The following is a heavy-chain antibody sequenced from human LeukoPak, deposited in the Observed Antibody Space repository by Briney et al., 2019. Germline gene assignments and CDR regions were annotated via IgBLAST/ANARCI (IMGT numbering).Heavy chain of an antibody. V-gene: IGHV1-69*04. CDR2: IIPILGIA. CDR3: ARDPHYYDSSGYYSPTFDY. J-gene: IGHJ4*02. CDR1: GGTFGSYA. D-gene: IGHD3-22*01. Sequence: SVKVSCKASGGTFGSYAISWVRQAPGQGLEWMGRIIPILGIANYAQKFQGRVTITADKSTSTAYMELSSLRSEDTAVYYCARDPHYYDSSGYYSPTFDYWGQGTLVTVSS.